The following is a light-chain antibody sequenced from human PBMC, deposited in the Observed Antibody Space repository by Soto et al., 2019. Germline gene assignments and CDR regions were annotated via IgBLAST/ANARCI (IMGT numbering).Light chain of an antibody. V-gene: IGKV1-5*01. CDR2: YAS. Sequence: DIQMTQSPSTLSASVGDRVTITCRASQSVSSWLAWYQQKPGKAPKILIYYASRLDSGVPSRFSGXXSGTEFTLTXSXLQPXDFXTYYCQQYESYWTFGQGTKVEVK. CDR3: QQYESYWT. J-gene: IGKJ1*01. CDR1: QSVSSW.